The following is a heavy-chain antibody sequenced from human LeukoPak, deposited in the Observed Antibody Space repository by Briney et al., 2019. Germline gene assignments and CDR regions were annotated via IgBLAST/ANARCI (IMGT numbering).Heavy chain of an antibody. Sequence: SETLSLTCTVSGGSISSYYWSWIRQPPGKGLEWIGYIYYSGSTNYNPSLKSRVTIPVDTPKNQFSLKLSSVTAADTAVYYCARDRTERIFDLWGRGTLVTVSS. D-gene: IGHD1-26*01. CDR1: GGSISSYY. CDR2: IYYSGST. J-gene: IGHJ2*01. CDR3: ARDRTERIFDL. V-gene: IGHV4-59*01.